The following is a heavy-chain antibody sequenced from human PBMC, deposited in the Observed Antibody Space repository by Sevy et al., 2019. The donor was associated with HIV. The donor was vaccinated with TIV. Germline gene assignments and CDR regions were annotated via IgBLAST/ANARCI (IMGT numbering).Heavy chain of an antibody. Sequence: GGSLRLTCAASGFTFNMYRMNWVRQAPGKGLEWVSSISRSSNDIKYADSVKGRFTVSRDNAKNSLFLQMNSLRAEDTAMYYCATLLMWFGELRRGLDYWVQGALVTVSS. D-gene: IGHD3-10*01. V-gene: IGHV3-21*01. CDR2: ISRSSNDI. CDR3: ATLLMWFGELRRGLDY. CDR1: GFTFNMYR. J-gene: IGHJ4*02.